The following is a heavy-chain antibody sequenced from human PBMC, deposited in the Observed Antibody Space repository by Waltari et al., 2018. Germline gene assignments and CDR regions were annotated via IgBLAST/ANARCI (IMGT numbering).Heavy chain of an antibody. D-gene: IGHD6-13*01. V-gene: IGHV1-8*02. CDR1: GGTFSSYT. J-gene: IGHJ5*02. CDR3: ASGSSPEGFDP. Sequence: QVQLVQSGAEVKKPGSSVKVSCKASGGTFSSYTINWVRQATGQGLEWMGWMNPNSGNTGYAQKFQGRVTMTRNTSISTAYMELSSLRSDDTAVYYCASGSSPEGFDPWGQGTLVTVSS. CDR2: MNPNSGNT.